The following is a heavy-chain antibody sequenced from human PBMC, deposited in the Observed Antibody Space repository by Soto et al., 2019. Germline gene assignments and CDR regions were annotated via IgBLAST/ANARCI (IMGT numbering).Heavy chain of an antibody. CDR1: GGSISSGGYY. Sequence: LSLTCTVSGGSISSGGYYWSWIRQHPGKGLEWIGYIYYSGSTYYNPSLKSRVTISVDTSKNXXXXXXXXXXAADTAVYYCARALRITMIVVVPDAFDIWGQGTRVTVPS. V-gene: IGHV4-31*03. CDR2: IYYSGST. D-gene: IGHD3-22*01. CDR3: ARALRITMIVVVPDAFDI. J-gene: IGHJ3*02.